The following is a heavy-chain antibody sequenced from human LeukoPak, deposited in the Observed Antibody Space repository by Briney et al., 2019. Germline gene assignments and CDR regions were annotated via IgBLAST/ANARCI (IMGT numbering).Heavy chain of an antibody. V-gene: IGHV3-23*01. J-gene: IGHJ4*02. CDR3: ARGDIVVVPARYSSSWPTDY. D-gene: IGHD2-2*01. CDR1: GFTFSSYA. Sequence: GGSLRLSCAASGFTFSSYAMSWVRQAPGKGLEWVSAISGSGGSTYYADSVKGRFTISRDNSKNTLYLQMNSLRAEDTAVYYCARGDIVVVPARYSSSWPTDYWGQGTLVTVSS. CDR2: ISGSGGST.